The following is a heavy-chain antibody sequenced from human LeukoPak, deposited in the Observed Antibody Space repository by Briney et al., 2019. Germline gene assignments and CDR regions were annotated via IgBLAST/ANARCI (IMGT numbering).Heavy chain of an antibody. CDR3: VRDQRGSHFDY. J-gene: IGHJ4*02. V-gene: IGHV1-2*02. Sequence: RASVKVSCKASGYTFTGYYIHWVRQAPGQGLEWMGWIHPNYGGTNSAQKFQGRVTMTRDTSINTAYMEVSRLRSDDTAVYYCVRDQRGSHFDYWGQGTLVTVSS. D-gene: IGHD1-26*01. CDR2: IHPNYGGT. CDR1: GYTFTGYY.